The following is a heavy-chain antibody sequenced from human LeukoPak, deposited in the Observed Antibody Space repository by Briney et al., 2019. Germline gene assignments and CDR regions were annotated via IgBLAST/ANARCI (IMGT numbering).Heavy chain of an antibody. V-gene: IGHV3-21*01. Sequence: GGSLRLSCAASGFTFSSYSMNWVRQAPGKGLEWVSSISSSSSYIYYADSVKGRFTISRDDAKNSLYLQMNGLRAEDTAVYYCARATDGYRLLWGQGTLVTVSS. CDR1: GFTFSSYS. J-gene: IGHJ4*02. CDR2: ISSSSSYI. CDR3: ARATDGYRLL. D-gene: IGHD5-24*01.